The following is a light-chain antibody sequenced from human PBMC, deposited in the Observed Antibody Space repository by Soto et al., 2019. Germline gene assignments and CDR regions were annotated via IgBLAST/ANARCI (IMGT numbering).Light chain of an antibody. V-gene: IGKV3-15*01. J-gene: IGKJ1*01. CDR3: QQYNNWRWT. Sequence: EIVMTQSPATLSVSPGERATLSCRASQSVSSNLAWYQQKPGQAPRLLIYGASTRATGIPAGFSGSGSGTEFTLTISSLQSEDFAVYYCQQYNNWRWTFGQGTKVEIK. CDR1: QSVSSN. CDR2: GAS.